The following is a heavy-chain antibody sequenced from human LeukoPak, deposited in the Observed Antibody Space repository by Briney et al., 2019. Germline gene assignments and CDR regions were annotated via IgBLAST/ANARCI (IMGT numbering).Heavy chain of an antibody. V-gene: IGHV4-59*08. CDR2: IYYSGST. J-gene: IGHJ6*03. CDR3: ARTYSNYGGSYYYYYMDV. Sequence: SETLSLTCTVSGGSISSYYWSWIRQPPGKGLEWIGYIYYSGSTNYNPSLKSRVTISVDTSKNQISLKLSSVTAADTAVYYCARTYSNYGGSYYYYYMDVWGKGTTVTVSS. CDR1: GGSISSYY. D-gene: IGHD4-11*01.